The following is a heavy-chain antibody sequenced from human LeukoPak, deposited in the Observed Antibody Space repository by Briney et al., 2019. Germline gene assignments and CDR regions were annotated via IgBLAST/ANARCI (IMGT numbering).Heavy chain of an antibody. J-gene: IGHJ4*02. Sequence: GGSLRLSCAASGFTFSSYGMHWVRQAPGKGLEWVAFIRYDGSNKYYADSVKGRFTISRDNSKNTLYLQMNSLRAEDTAVYYCAKDGGYHTLNYFNYWGQGTLVTVSS. CDR3: AKDGGYHTLNYFNY. D-gene: IGHD3-16*01. V-gene: IGHV3-30*02. CDR2: IRYDGSNK. CDR1: GFTFSSYG.